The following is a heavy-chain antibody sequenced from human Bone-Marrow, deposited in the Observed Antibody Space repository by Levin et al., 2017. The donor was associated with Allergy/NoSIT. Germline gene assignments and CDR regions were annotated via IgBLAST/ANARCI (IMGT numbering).Heavy chain of an antibody. D-gene: IGHD1-14*01. Sequence: SQTLSLTCAISGDSVSSNGAAWNWIRQSPSRGLEWLGRTYYRSKWYNNYALSVKSRITINPDTSKNQFSLQLNSVTPEDTAVYYCAREVSPWDGRGGRVDYWGHGSLVTVSS. CDR1: GDSVSSNGAA. CDR3: AREVSPWDGRGGRVDY. CDR2: TYYRSKWYN. J-gene: IGHJ4*01. V-gene: IGHV6-1*01.